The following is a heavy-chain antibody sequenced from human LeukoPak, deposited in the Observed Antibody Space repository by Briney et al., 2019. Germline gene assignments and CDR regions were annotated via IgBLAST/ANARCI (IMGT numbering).Heavy chain of an antibody. V-gene: IGHV3-30*02. J-gene: IGHJ4*02. CDR1: GFMFSDYG. CDR3: ARDSIRQQLYYFDY. Sequence: PGGSLRLSCAASGFMFSDYGMHWVRQAPGKGLEWVAFMQYDGSNKYYAESVKGRFTISRDNSKNTLYLQMDSLRVDDTAVYFCARDSIRQQLYYFDYWGQGTLVTVSS. CDR2: MQYDGSNK. D-gene: IGHD6-13*01.